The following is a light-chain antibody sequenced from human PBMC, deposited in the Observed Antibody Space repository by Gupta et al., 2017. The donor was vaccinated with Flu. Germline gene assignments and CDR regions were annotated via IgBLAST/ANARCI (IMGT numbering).Light chain of an antibody. CDR2: TNN. V-gene: IGLV1-44*01. J-gene: IGLJ3*02. CDR1: SSNIGSNT. CDR3: ASWDDSLNGGV. Sequence: SSSNIGSNTVSWYQQLPGTAPKLLIYTNNQRPSWVPDRFSGSKSDTSASLAISGLQSEDEADYYCASWDDSLNGGVFGGGTKLTVL.